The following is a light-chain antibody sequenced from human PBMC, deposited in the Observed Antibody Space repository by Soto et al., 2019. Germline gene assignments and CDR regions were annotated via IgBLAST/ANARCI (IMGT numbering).Light chain of an antibody. Sequence: VLTQSPFATASLWPSVNLTCTLSSGHSSYALAWLQQQPVKGPRYLMQLNSDCSHSKGDGIPDRFSGSSSGAERYFPLSSLQSGDEADYYCQTWGTGSYVVFGGWTKLTGL. J-gene: IGLJ2*01. V-gene: IGLV4-69*01. CDR3: QTWGTGSYVV. CDR1: SGHSSYA. CDR2: LNSDCSH.